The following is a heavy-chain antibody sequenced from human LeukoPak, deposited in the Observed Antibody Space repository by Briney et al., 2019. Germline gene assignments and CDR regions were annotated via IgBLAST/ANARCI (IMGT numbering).Heavy chain of an antibody. CDR1: GYTFTSYG. J-gene: IGHJ4*02. CDR2: ISAYNGNT. CDR3: ARDARYCSSTSCYGGRDFDY. Sequence: ASVKVSCKASGYTFTSYGISWVRQAPGQGLEWMGWISAYNGNTNYAQKLQGRVTMTTDTFTSTAYMELRSLRSDDTAVYYCARDARYCSSTSCYGGRDFDYWGQGTLVTVSS. D-gene: IGHD2-2*01. V-gene: IGHV1-18*01.